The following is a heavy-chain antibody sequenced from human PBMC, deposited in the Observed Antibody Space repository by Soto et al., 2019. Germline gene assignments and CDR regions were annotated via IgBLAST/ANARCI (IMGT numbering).Heavy chain of an antibody. V-gene: IGHV1-69*13. CDR1: GGTFSSYA. D-gene: IGHD3-10*01. J-gene: IGHJ3*02. CDR3: AREGEDGDSDAFDI. CDR2: IIPIFGTA. Sequence: ASVKVSCKASGGTFSSYAISWVRQAPGQGLEWMGGIIPIFGTANYAQKFQGRVTITADESTSTVYMELSSLRSEDTAVYYCAREGEDGDSDAFDIWGQGTMVTVSS.